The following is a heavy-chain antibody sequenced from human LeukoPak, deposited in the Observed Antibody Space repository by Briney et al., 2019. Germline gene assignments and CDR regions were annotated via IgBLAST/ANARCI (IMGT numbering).Heavy chain of an antibody. CDR3: AKDRLPMVRGVTTIFDY. J-gene: IGHJ4*02. CDR2: ICGSGGST. CDR1: GFTFSSYA. D-gene: IGHD3-10*01. Sequence: GGSLRLSCAASGFTFSSYAMSWVRQAPGKGLEWVSAICGSGGSTYYADCVKGRFTISRDNSKNTLYLQMNSLRAEDTGVYYCAKDRLPMVRGVTTIFDYWGQGTLVTVSS. V-gene: IGHV3-23*01.